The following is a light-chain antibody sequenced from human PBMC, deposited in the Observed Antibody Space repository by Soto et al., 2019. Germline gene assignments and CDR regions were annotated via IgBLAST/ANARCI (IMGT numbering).Light chain of an antibody. Sequence: DIQLTQSPPTLFASVGDRVTITCRASQSIRYYLAWYQQMPGKAPKLLIYGASSLQSGVPSRFSGSGSGTEFTLTISSLQPDDFATYFCQHHNSYSQTFGQGTKV. CDR3: QHHNSYSQT. V-gene: IGKV1-5*01. J-gene: IGKJ1*01. CDR2: GAS. CDR1: QSIRYY.